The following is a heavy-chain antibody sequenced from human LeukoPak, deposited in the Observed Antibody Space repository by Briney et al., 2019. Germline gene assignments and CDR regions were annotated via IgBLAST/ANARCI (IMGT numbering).Heavy chain of an antibody. CDR3: AKAAGATSRGLDY. V-gene: IGHV3-30*18. J-gene: IGHJ4*02. Sequence: TGGSLRLSCAASGFTFSSYGMHWVRQAPGKGLEWVAVISYDGSNKYYADSVKGRFTISRDNSKNTLYLQMNSLRAEDTAVYYCAKAAGATSRGLDYWGQGTLVTVSS. CDR1: GFTFSSYG. D-gene: IGHD1-26*01. CDR2: ISYDGSNK.